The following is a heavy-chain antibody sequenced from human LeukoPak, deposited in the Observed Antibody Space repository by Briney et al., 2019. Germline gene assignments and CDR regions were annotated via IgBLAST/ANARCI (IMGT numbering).Heavy chain of an antibody. J-gene: IGHJ6*02. CDR1: GFTFSSYS. CDR2: ISSSSSYI. Sequence: GGSLRLSCAASGFTFSSYSMNWVRQAPGKGLEWVSSISSSSSYIYYADSVEGRFTISRDNAKNSLYLQMNSLRAEDTAVYYCARGNHDYYYYGMDVWGQGTTVTVSS. D-gene: IGHD1-14*01. CDR3: ARGNHDYYYYGMDV. V-gene: IGHV3-21*01.